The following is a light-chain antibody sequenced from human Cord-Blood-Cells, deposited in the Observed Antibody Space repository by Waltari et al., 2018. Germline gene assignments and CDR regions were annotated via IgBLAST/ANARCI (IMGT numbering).Light chain of an antibody. J-gene: IGKJ2*01. CDR2: GAS. CDR1: QSVSSSY. Sequence: EFVLTQSPGTLSLSPGERATLSCRASQSVSSSYLAWYQQKPGQAPRLLIYGASSRATGIPDRFSGSGSGTDFTLTISRLEPEDFAVYYCQQYGSSPYTFGQGTKL. V-gene: IGKV3-20*01. CDR3: QQYGSSPYT.